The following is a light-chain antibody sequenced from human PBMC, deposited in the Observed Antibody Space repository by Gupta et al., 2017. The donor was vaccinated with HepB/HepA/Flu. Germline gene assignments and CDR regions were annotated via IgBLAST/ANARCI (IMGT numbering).Light chain of an antibody. CDR2: GKN. Sequence: SSELAQDPGVSVALGQTVRITCQGDSLTFFYPSWYQQKPGQAPVLVIYGKNSRPSGIPDRCSGSKSGTTAALTITGAQAEDEADYYCNSRDISGNYLVLGGGTKMTVL. CDR3: NSRDISGNYLV. V-gene: IGLV3-19*01. J-gene: IGLJ2*01. CDR1: SLTFFY.